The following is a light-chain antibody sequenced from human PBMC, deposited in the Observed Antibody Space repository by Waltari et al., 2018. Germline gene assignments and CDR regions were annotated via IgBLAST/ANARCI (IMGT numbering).Light chain of an antibody. Sequence: EIVLTQSPAPLSLSPGEGATLSCRASQSVSTFLAWYQQKPGQAPRLLIYNASNRATGIPARFSGSGSGTDFTLSISSLDPEDFALYYCQQRYNWPYTFGQGTKLEIK. CDR1: QSVSTF. CDR2: NAS. V-gene: IGKV3-11*01. CDR3: QQRYNWPYT. J-gene: IGKJ2*01.